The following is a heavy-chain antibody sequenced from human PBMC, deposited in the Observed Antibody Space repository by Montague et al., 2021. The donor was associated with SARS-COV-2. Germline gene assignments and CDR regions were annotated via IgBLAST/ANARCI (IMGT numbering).Heavy chain of an antibody. Sequence: SETLSLTCTVSGGSISSSSHYWGWIRQPPGKGLEWIGSIYYSGSTYYNPSLKSRVTISVDTSKNQFSLKLSSVTAADTAVYYCAKLLWFRGGFDYWGQGTLVTVSS. CDR1: GGSISSSSHY. CDR2: IYYSGST. V-gene: IGHV4-39*07. J-gene: IGHJ4*02. D-gene: IGHD3-10*01. CDR3: AKLLWFRGGFDY.